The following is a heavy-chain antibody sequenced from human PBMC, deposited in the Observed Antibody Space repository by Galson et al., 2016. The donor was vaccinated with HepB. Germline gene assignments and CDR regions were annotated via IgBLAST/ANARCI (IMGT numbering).Heavy chain of an antibody. CDR2: MNPNSDNT. Sequence: SVKVSCKASGYTFSRNGISWVRQAPGQGLEWMGWMNPNSDNTGYAQKFQGRVTMTRNTSISTAYMELSSLRSEDTAVYYCARLDSGSYSYDAFDIWGQGTMVTVSS. CDR1: GYTFSRNG. CDR3: ARLDSGSYSYDAFDI. J-gene: IGHJ3*02. V-gene: IGHV1-8*01. D-gene: IGHD1-26*01.